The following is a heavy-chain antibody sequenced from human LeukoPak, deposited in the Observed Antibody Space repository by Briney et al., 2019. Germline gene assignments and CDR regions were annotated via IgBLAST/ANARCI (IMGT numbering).Heavy chain of an antibody. V-gene: IGHV3-30*18. Sequence: VGSLRLSCAASGFTFSTYGMHWVRQAPGKGLEWVAVISFDGNNKYYLDSVKGRFTISRDISKNTLYLQMNSLSTEDTAVYYCAKARGPDYYYYYGMDVWGQGTTVTVSS. CDR2: ISFDGNNK. J-gene: IGHJ6*02. CDR1: GFTFSTYG. CDR3: AKARGPDYYYYYGMDV.